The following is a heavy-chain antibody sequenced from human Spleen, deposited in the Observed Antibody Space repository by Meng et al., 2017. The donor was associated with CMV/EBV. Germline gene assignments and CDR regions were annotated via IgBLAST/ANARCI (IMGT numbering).Heavy chain of an antibody. CDR2: RNTDGSST. V-gene: IGHV3-74*03. CDR3: TTDLRSSSSALKPSSLLEDAFDI. Sequence: MHWVRQGTGKGLEWVARRNTDGSSTTYADSVKGRFTMSRDNAKNTVYLQMNSLKTEDTAVYYCTTDLRSSSSALKPSSLLEDAFDIWGQGTMVTVSS. J-gene: IGHJ3*02. D-gene: IGHD6-6*01.